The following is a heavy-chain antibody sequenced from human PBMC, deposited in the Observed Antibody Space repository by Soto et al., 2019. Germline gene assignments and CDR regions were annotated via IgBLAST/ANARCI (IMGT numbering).Heavy chain of an antibody. D-gene: IGHD4-17*01. V-gene: IGHV3-15*07. CDR3: TTYPPDYGDYEMENVDY. CDR1: GFTFSNAW. CDR2: IKSKTDGGTT. Sequence: AGGPLRLSCAASGFTFSNAWMNWVRQAPGKGLEWVGRIKSKTDGGTTDYAAPVKGRFTISRDDSKNTLYLQMNSLKTEDTAVYYCTTYPPDYGDYEMENVDYWGQGTLVTVSS. J-gene: IGHJ4*02.